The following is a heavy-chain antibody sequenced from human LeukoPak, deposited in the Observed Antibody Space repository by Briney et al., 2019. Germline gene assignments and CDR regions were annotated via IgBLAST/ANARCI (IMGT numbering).Heavy chain of an antibody. CDR3: ARGLDYDYVWGSYHLSY. D-gene: IGHD3-16*02. V-gene: IGHV1-2*02. J-gene: IGHJ4*02. CDR1: GYTFTSYD. CDR2: VNPNSGGT. Sequence: GASVKVSCKASGYTFTSYDINWVRQAPGQGLEWMGWVNPNSGGTNYAQKFQGRVTMTRDTSISTAYMELSRLRSDDTAVYYCARGLDYDYVWGSYHLSYWGQGTLVTVSS.